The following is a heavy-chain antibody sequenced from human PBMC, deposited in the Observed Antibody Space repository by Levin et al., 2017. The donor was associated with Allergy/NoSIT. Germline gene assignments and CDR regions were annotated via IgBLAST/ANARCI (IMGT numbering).Heavy chain of an antibody. J-gene: IGHJ4*02. CDR1: GFTFSSSG. V-gene: IGHV3-30*18. Sequence: LSLTCAASGFTFSSSGMHWVRQAPGKGLEWVAVISFDGSNKLSAGSVKGRFTISRDNSKNTLFLQMDSLRLDDTAVYYCAKDWDYGYTSPAIDYWGQGTLVTVSA. CDR2: ISFDGSNK. D-gene: IGHD3-16*01. CDR3: AKDWDYGYTSPAIDY.